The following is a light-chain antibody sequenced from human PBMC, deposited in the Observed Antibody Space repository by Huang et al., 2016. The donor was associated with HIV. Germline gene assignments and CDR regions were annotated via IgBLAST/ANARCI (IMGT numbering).Light chain of an antibody. CDR3: LQGIFFPYS. J-gene: IGKJ2*03. CDR1: QSLLHSDGKTY. V-gene: IGKV2-29*02. CDR2: HVS. Sequence: DVVMTQTPLSLSVTPGQPASISCKSSQSLLHSDGKTYLYWFFQKPGQSPQLLIYHVSSRFSGVAERFSGGGSGTDFTLKISRVEAEDVGTYYCLQGIFFPYSFGPGTKLELK.